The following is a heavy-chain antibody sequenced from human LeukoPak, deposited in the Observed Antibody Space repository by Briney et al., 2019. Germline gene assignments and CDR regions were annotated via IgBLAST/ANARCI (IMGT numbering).Heavy chain of an antibody. Sequence: PSETLSLTCTVSGGSISSYYWSWIRQPPGKGLEWIGYVSYSGDTNYNPSLRSRLTISLDSSKIQFSLKLSSVTAADTAVYYCARHWGGGIHYFDSWGQGILVTVSS. CDR1: GGSISSYY. D-gene: IGHD1-26*01. CDR3: ARHWGGGIHYFDS. J-gene: IGHJ4*02. CDR2: VSYSGDT. V-gene: IGHV4-59*08.